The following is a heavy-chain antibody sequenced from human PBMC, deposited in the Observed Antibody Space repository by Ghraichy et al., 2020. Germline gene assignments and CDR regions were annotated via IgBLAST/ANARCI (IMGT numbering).Heavy chain of an antibody. J-gene: IGHJ4*02. CDR3: AKVSVRQELEGGFDY. V-gene: IGHV3-23*01. D-gene: IGHD6-13*01. Sequence: GSSLNISCAASGFTFSSYAMSWVRQAPGKGLEWVSAISGSGGSTYYADSVKGRFTISRDNSKNTLYLQMNSLRAEDTAVYYCAKVSVRQELEGGFDYWGQGTLVTVSS. CDR2: ISGSGGST. CDR1: GFTFSSYA.